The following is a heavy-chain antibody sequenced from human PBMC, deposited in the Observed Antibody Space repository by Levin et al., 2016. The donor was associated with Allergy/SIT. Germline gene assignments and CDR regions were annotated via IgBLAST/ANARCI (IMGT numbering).Heavy chain of an antibody. D-gene: IGHD3-22*01. CDR2: ISSSSSYI. Sequence: GESLKISCAASGLTFSSYSMNWVRQAPGKGLEWVSSISSSSSYIYYADSVKGRFTISRDNAKNSLYLQMNSLRAEDTAVYYCARDTKNYYDSSGYYSRYYYYGMDVWGQGTTVTVSS. CDR3: ARDTKNYYDSSGYYSRYYYYGMDV. J-gene: IGHJ6*02. CDR1: GLTFSSYS. V-gene: IGHV3-21*01.